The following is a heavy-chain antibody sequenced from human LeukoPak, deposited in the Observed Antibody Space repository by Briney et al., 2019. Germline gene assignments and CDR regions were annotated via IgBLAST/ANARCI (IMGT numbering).Heavy chain of an antibody. CDR1: GYTFIGYY. V-gene: IGHV1-2*02. CDR2: INPTSGVT. J-gene: IGHJ4*02. D-gene: IGHD2-2*01. Sequence: ASVKVSCKASGYTFIGYYIHWVRQAPGQGLEWMGSINPTSGVTNYAQEFQGRVTMTRDTSISTAYMELSSLRSDDTAVYYCARDQYCTSTGCYPYFHFWGQGTLVTVSS. CDR3: ARDQYCTSTGCYPYFHF.